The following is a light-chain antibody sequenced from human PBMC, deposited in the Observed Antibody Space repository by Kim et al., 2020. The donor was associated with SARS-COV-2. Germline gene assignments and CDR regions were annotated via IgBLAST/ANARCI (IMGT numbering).Light chain of an antibody. V-gene: IGLV3-21*04. CDR2: YDS. J-gene: IGLJ2*01. CDR1: EIGSKS. Sequence: APGKAATITWGGEEIGSKSGHWNEERPGRAPLLVMYYDSDRPSGIPEGFSGSNSGNTATLSISRVEAGDEADYYCQVWDSNSDHPVFGGGTQLTVL. CDR3: QVWDSNSDHPV.